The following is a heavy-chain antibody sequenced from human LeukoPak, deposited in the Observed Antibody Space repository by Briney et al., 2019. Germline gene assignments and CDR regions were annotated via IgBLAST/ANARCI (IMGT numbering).Heavy chain of an antibody. V-gene: IGHV4-59*01. CDR1: GGSINSYY. CDR2: VSDTGST. Sequence: PSETLSLTCTVSGGSINSYYWSWIRQPPGKGLEWIGYVSDTGSTNYNPSLKSRVTISVDTSKNQFYLKLTSVPAADTAVYYCARTTTTFDDWGHGTLVTVSS. D-gene: IGHD4-11*01. J-gene: IGHJ4*01. CDR3: ARTTTTFDD.